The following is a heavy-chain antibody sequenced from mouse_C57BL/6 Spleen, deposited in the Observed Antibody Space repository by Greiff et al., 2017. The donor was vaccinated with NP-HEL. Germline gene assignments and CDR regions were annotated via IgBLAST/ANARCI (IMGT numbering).Heavy chain of an antibody. V-gene: IGHV1-69*01. D-gene: IGHD2-12*01. CDR1: GYTFTSYW. CDR3: ARGKNSFYWYFDV. J-gene: IGHJ1*03. CDR2: IDPSDSYT. Sequence: QVQLQQPGAELVMPGASVKLSCKASGYTFTSYWMHWVKQRPGQGLEWIGEIDPSDSYTNYNQKFKGKSTLTVDKSSSTAYMQLSSLTSEDSAVYYCARGKNSFYWYFDVWGTGTTVTVSS.